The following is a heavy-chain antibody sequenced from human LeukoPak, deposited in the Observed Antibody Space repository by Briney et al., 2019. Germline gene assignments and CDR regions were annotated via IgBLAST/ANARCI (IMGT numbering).Heavy chain of an antibody. Sequence: PGGSLRLSCAASGFTFSGCAVHWVRQASGKGLEWVGRIKSIGNSYATEYAASVKGRFTISRDDSKSTAYLQMNSLNTEDTAVYYCTRLSDDSRGYYFNYVFDYWGRGTLVTVSS. V-gene: IGHV3-73*01. CDR2: IKSIGNSYAT. J-gene: IGHJ4*02. CDR3: TRLSDDSRGYYFNYVFDY. CDR1: GFTFSGCA. D-gene: IGHD3-22*01.